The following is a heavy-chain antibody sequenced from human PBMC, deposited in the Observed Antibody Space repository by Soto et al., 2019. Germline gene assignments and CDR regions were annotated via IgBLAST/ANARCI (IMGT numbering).Heavy chain of an antibody. J-gene: IGHJ4*02. CDR3: TTVVDLRYFDWSPHYDY. CDR1: GFTISTYR. CDR2: IKSKTDGGTT. V-gene: IGHV3-15*01. Sequence: GGSMKVSCAAAGFTISTYRRSWVSQTPGKGLEWVGRIKSKTDGGTTDYAAPVKGRFTISRDDSKNTLYLQMNSLKTEDTAVYYCTTVVDLRYFDWSPHYDYWGQGTLVTVSS. D-gene: IGHD3-9*01.